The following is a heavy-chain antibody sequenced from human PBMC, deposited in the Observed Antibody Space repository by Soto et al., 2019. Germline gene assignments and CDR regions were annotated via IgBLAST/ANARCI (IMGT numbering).Heavy chain of an antibody. V-gene: IGHV4-34*01. CDR2: INHSGST. J-gene: IGHJ4*02. CDR3: ARGEFHFDY. D-gene: IGHD3-10*01. Sequence: SETLSLTCAVYGGSFSGYYWSWIRQPPGKGLEWIGEINHSGSTNYNPSLKSRVTISVDTSKNQFSLKLSSVTAADTAVYYCARGEFHFDYWGQGTLVTVSS. CDR1: GGSFSGYY.